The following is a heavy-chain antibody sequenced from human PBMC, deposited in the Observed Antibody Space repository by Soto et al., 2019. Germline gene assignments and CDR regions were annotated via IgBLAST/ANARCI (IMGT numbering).Heavy chain of an antibody. V-gene: IGHV2-5*02. J-gene: IGHJ4*02. Sequence: QITLKESGPTLVKPTQTLTLTCTFSGFSLSTSGVGVGWIRQPPGKALEWLGIIYWDDDKRYRPSLKSRLTIPKDTSKNQLDLTMTNMDPVDTATYYCAHLPWKQLWPRAPVVYWGQGTPVTVSS. CDR2: IYWDDDK. D-gene: IGHD5-18*01. CDR3: AHLPWKQLWPRAPVVY. CDR1: GFSLSTSGVG.